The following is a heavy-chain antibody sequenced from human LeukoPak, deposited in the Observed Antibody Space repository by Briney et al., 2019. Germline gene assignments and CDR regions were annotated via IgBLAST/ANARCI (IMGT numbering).Heavy chain of an antibody. D-gene: IGHD2-15*01. CDR1: GGTFSSYA. CDR3: ARGVDPTPSHTWYYYMDV. V-gene: IGHV1-69*05. CDR2: VIPIFGTA. J-gene: IGHJ6*03. Sequence: SVKVSCKASGGTFSSYAISWVRQAPGQGLEWMGGVIPIFGTANYAQKFQGRVTITTDESTSTAYMELSSLRSEDTAVYYCARGVDPTPSHTWYYYMDVWGKGTTVTVSS.